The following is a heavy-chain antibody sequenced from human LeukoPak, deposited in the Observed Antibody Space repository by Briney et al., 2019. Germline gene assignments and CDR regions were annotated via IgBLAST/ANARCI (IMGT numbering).Heavy chain of an antibody. D-gene: IGHD6-13*01. CDR1: GGSFSGYY. V-gene: IGHV4-34*01. CDR3: ATQDRYGSINWFDP. Sequence: PSETLSLTCAVYGGSFSGYYWSWIRQPPGKGLEWIGEINHSGSTNYNPSLKRRATTSLYTSKNQFSLKLISVTAADTAVYYCATQDRYGSINWFDPWGQGTLVAVSS. J-gene: IGHJ5*02. CDR2: INHSGST.